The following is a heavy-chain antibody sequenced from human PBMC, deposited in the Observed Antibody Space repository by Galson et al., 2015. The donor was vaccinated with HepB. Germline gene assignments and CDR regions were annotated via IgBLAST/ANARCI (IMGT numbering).Heavy chain of an antibody. CDR2: ISYDANTK. CDR1: GFTFSSSG. Sequence: SLRLSCAASGFTFSSSGMHWVRQAPGKGLEWVALISYDANTKYYADSVKGRFTISRDNSKNTLYLQMNSLRAEDTAVYYCAKGRVEWELVHDFWGQGTLVTVSS. J-gene: IGHJ4*02. V-gene: IGHV3-30*18. CDR3: AKGRVEWELVHDF. D-gene: IGHD1-26*01.